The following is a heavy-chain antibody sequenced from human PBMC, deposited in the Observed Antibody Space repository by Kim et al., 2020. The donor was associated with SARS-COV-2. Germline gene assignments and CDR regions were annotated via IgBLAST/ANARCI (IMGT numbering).Heavy chain of an antibody. V-gene: IGHV3-30*04. Sequence: GGSLRLSCAASGFTFSSYAMHWVRQAPGKGLEWVAVISYDGSNKYYADSVKGRFTISRDNSKNTLYLQMNSLRAEDTAVYYCARNIWFGELSSDWYFDL. D-gene: IGHD3-10*01. J-gene: IGHJ2*01. CDR1: GFTFSSYA. CDR2: ISYDGSNK. CDR3: ARNIWFGELSSDWYFDL.